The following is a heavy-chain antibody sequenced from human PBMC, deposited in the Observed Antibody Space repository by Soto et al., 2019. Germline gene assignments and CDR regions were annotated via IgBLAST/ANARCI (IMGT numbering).Heavy chain of an antibody. CDR1: GFTVSSNY. V-gene: IGHV3-66*01. Sequence: PGGSLRLSCAASGFTVSSNYMSWVRQAPGKGLEWVSVIYSGGSTYYADSVKGRFTISRDNSKNTLYLQMNSLRAEGTAVYYCARDAPPIEAAGLDYWGQGTLVTVSS. D-gene: IGHD6-13*01. CDR3: ARDAPPIEAAGLDY. J-gene: IGHJ4*02. CDR2: IYSGGST.